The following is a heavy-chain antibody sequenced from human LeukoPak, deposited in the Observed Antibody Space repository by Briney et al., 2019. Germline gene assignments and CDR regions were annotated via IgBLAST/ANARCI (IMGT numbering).Heavy chain of an antibody. J-gene: IGHJ5*02. CDR2: MSPNSGNT. V-gene: IGHV1-8*01. D-gene: IGHD4-17*01. Sequence: ASVKVSCKASGYTFTSYDINWVRQATGQGLEWMGWMSPNSGNTGYAQKFQGRVTMTRNTSISTAYMELSSLRSEDTAVYYCARATYGDFYNWFDPWGQGTLVTVSS. CDR1: GYTFTSYD. CDR3: ARATYGDFYNWFDP.